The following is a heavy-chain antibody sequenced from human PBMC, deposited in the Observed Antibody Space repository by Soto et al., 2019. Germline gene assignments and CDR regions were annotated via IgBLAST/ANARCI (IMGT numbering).Heavy chain of an antibody. V-gene: IGHV4-30-4*01. CDR2: IYYSGST. Sequence: PSETLSLTCTVSGGSISSGDYYWSWIRQPPGKGLEWIGYIYYSGSTYYNPSLKSRVTISVDTSKNQFSLKLSSVTAADTAVYYCARDVHYCGGECYSDAFDIWGQGTMLTV. D-gene: IGHD2-21*01. J-gene: IGHJ3*02. CDR3: ARDVHYCGGECYSDAFDI. CDR1: GGSISSGDYY.